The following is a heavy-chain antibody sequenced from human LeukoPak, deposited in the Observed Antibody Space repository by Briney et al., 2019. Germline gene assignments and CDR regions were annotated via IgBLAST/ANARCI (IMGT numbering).Heavy chain of an antibody. CDR3: ARDIDGDYAY. D-gene: IGHD4-17*01. Sequence: PGGSLRLSCAASGFTFSSYGMHWVRQAPGKGLEWVSYISSSGSTIYYADSVKGRFTISRDNAKNSLYLQMNSLRAEDTAVYYCARDIDGDYAYWGQGTLVTVSS. V-gene: IGHV3-48*04. J-gene: IGHJ4*02. CDR2: ISSSGSTI. CDR1: GFTFSSYG.